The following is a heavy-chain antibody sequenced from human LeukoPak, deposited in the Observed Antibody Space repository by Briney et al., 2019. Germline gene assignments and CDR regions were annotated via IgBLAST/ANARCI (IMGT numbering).Heavy chain of an antibody. V-gene: IGHV5-51*01. CDR3: ARLAYCSNDVCYSNYYYSMDV. Sequence: HGESLKISCKGSGYTFSSYWIGWVRQMPGKGMEWMGIIYPDDSDSRYSPSLQGQVTISADKSISTAYLQWSSLKASDTAMYYCARLAYCSNDVCYSNYYYSMDVWGKGTTVTVSS. D-gene: IGHD2-8*01. J-gene: IGHJ6*03. CDR2: IYPDDSDS. CDR1: GYTFSSYW.